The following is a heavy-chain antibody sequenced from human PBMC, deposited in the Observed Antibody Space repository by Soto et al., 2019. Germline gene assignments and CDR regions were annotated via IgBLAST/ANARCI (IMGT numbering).Heavy chain of an antibody. CDR3: VKALRALRYFDWPYYFDY. CDR2: ISSNGGST. D-gene: IGHD3-9*01. J-gene: IGHJ4*02. CDR1: GFTFSSYA. Sequence: PGGSLRLSCSASGFTFSSYAMHWVRQGPGKGLEYVSAISSNGGSTYYADSVKGRFTISRDNSKNTLYLQMSSLRAEDTAVYYCVKALRALRYFDWPYYFDYWGQGTLVTVSS. V-gene: IGHV3-64D*08.